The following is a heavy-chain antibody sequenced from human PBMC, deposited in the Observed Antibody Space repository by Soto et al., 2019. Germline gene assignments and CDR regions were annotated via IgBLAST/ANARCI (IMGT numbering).Heavy chain of an antibody. V-gene: IGHV3-48*02. J-gene: IGHJ4*02. Sequence: GGSLRLSCEGFGYTFRGYGMIWVRQAPGRGLECVSYISSDETIVNYADSVKGRFTISRDSAKNSLFLQMNSLRDEDTAVYYCVRGGGVGTTWGYYWGQGAQVTVSS. CDR2: ISSDETIV. CDR1: GYTFRGYG. CDR3: VRGGGVGTTWGYY. D-gene: IGHD1-26*01.